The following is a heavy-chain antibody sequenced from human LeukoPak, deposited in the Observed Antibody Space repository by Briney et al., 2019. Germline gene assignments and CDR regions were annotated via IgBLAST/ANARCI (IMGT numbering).Heavy chain of an antibody. D-gene: IGHD6-13*01. Sequence: SETLSLTCAVYGGSFSGYYWSWIRQPPGKGLEWIGEINHSGSTNYNPSLKSRVTMSVDTSKNQFSLKLSSVTAADTAVYYCATAAAGIGRGPPDAFDIWGQGTMVTVSS. J-gene: IGHJ3*02. V-gene: IGHV4-34*01. CDR1: GGSFSGYY. CDR3: ATAAAGIGRGPPDAFDI. CDR2: INHSGST.